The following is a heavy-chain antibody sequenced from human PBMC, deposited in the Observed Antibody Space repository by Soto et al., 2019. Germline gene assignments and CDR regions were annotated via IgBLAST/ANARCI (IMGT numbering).Heavy chain of an antibody. D-gene: IGHD3-10*01. Sequence: ASVKVSCKASGYTFTSYGISWVRQAPGQGLEWMGWISAYNGNTNYAQKLQGRVTMTTDTSTSTAYMELRSLRSDDTAVYYCARGRKDYYGSGMESNWFDPWGQGTLVTVSS. J-gene: IGHJ5*02. CDR2: ISAYNGNT. CDR3: ARGRKDYYGSGMESNWFDP. CDR1: GYTFTSYG. V-gene: IGHV1-18*01.